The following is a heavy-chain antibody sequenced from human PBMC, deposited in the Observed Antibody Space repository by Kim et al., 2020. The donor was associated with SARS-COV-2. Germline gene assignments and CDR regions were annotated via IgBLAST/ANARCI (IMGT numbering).Heavy chain of an antibody. CDR2: YI. Sequence: YIYYADSVKGRFTISRDNAKNSLYLQMNSLRVEDTAVYYCARDQSAVYFDYWGQGTLVTVSS. CDR3: ARDQSAVYFDY. J-gene: IGHJ4*02. V-gene: IGHV3-21*01. D-gene: IGHD2-8*01.